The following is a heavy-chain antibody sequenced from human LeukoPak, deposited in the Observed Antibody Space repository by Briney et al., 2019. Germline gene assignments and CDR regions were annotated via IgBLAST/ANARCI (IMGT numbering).Heavy chain of an antibody. Sequence: GGSLRLSCAASGFTFSRYDMHWVRQATGKGLEWVSGIGIAGDTYYPGSVKGRFTISRDDAKNSLYLQMNSLRAGDTAVYYCARGNGSSWYAPFFDYWGQGTLVTVSS. CDR1: GFTFSRYD. V-gene: IGHV3-13*01. J-gene: IGHJ4*02. CDR3: ARGNGSSWYAPFFDY. CDR2: IGIAGDT. D-gene: IGHD6-13*01.